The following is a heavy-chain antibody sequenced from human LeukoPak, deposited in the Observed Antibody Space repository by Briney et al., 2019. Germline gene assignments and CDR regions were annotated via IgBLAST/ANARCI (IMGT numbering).Heavy chain of an antibody. CDR1: GFTFSSYN. D-gene: IGHD6-25*01. V-gene: IGHV3-48*01. CDR2: ISSSSSTI. Sequence: QAGGSLRLSCAASGFTFSSYNMNWVRQAPGKGLEWVSYISSSSSTIYYADSVKGRFTISRDNAKNSLYLQMNSLRAEDTALYYCAEAARYYYYYMDVWGKGTTVTVSS. J-gene: IGHJ6*03. CDR3: AEAARYYYYYMDV.